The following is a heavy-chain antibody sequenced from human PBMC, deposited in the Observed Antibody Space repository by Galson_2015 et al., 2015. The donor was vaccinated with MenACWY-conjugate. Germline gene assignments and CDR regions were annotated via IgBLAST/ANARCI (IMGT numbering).Heavy chain of an antibody. Sequence: SLRLSCAASGFIFSTYWMHWVRQAPGKGLVWVSRINPGGSSTTYADSVKDRFTISRDNAKNTLYLQMNSLRPEDTAVFYCAKSRGASFYFDSWGQGPLVTVSS. CDR3: AKSRGASFYFDS. CDR1: GFIFSTYW. J-gene: IGHJ4*02. V-gene: IGHV3-74*01. D-gene: IGHD1-26*01. CDR2: INPGGSST.